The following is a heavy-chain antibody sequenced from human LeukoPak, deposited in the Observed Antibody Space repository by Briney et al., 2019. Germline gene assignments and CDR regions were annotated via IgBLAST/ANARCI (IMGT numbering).Heavy chain of an antibody. V-gene: IGHV3-48*04. CDR3: ARAGPMDRGVIAHGMDV. D-gene: IGHD3-10*01. CDR1: GFTFSNYW. Sequence: GGSLRLSCEGSGFTFSNYWMTWVRQAPGKGLEWVSYISSSSSTTSYADSVRGRFTISRDNAKNSLYLQMNSLRAEDTAVYYCARAGPMDRGVIAHGMDVWGQGTTVTVSS. J-gene: IGHJ6*02. CDR2: ISSSSSTT.